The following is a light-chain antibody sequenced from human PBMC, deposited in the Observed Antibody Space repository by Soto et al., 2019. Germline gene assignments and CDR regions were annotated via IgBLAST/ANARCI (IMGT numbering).Light chain of an antibody. V-gene: IGKV1-8*01. Sequence: AIRMTQSPSSLSASTGDRVTITCRASQGISSYLAWYQQRPGKAPKLLIYAASTLQSGVPSRFSGSGSGTDFTLTISCLQSEYFATYCCQQYYSYPLYMYTFGQGTKVDIK. CDR2: AAS. CDR1: QGISSY. J-gene: IGKJ2*01. CDR3: QQYYSYPLYMYT.